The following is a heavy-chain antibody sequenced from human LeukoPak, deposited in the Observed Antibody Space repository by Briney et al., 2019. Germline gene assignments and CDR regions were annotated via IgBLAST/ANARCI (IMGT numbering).Heavy chain of an antibody. CDR3: ARGNYDYVWGNYRTYYFDY. D-gene: IGHD3-16*02. J-gene: IGHJ4*02. V-gene: IGHV7-4-1*02. CDR2: INTNTGNP. Sequence: ASVKVSCKASGYTFTSYAMHWVRQAPGQGLEWMGWINTNTGNPTYAQGFTGRFVFSLDTSVSTAYLQINSLKAEDTAVYYCARGNYDYVWGNYRTYYFDYWGQGTLVTVSS. CDR1: GYTFTSYA.